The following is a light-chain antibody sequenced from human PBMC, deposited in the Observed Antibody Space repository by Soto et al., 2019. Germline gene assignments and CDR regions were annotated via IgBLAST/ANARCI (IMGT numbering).Light chain of an antibody. V-gene: IGKV4-1*01. CDR2: WAS. J-gene: IGKJ1*01. CDR3: HQYHTAPRT. CDR1: QSVLYSSNNKNN. Sequence: DIVMTQSPDSLAVSLGERATINCKSSQSVLYSSNNKNNLAWYQQKPGQPPKLLISWASTRESGVPDRFSGSGSGTDFTLTISSLQAEDVAVYYCHQYHTAPRTFGQGTKVEIK.